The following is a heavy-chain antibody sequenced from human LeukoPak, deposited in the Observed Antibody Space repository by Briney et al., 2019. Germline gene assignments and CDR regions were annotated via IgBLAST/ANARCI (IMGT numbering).Heavy chain of an antibody. CDR3: ARDSHFDGPADY. V-gene: IGHV3-53*01. D-gene: IGHD5-24*01. CDR2: IYSGGST. J-gene: IGHJ4*02. Sequence: KTGGSLRLSCAASGSTVSSDYMSWVRQAPGKGLEWVSVIYSGGSTYYADSVKGRFTISRDNSKNTLYLQMNSLRAEDTAVYYCARDSHFDGPADYWGQGTLVTVSS. CDR1: GSTVSSDY.